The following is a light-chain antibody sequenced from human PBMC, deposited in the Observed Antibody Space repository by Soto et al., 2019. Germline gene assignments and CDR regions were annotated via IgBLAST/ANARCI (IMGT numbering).Light chain of an antibody. J-gene: IGLJ2*01. Sequence: QSVVTQAPSVSGTPGQRVTISCSGSSSNIESNYVYWYQQLPGTAPKLLIYSNNQRPSGVPDRFSGSKSGTSASLAISGLRSEDEADYYCAAWDDSLSGQGVFGGGTKLTVL. CDR1: SSNIESNY. CDR3: AAWDDSLSGQGV. CDR2: SNN. V-gene: IGLV1-47*02.